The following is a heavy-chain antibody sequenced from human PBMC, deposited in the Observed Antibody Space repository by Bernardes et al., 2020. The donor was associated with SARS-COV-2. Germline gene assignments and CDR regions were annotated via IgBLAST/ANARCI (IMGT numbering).Heavy chain of an antibody. V-gene: IGHV1-58*02. CDR2: IVVGSGNT. Sequence: VKVSCKASGFTFTSSAMQWVRQARGQRLEWIGWIVVGSGNTNYAQKFQERVTITRDMSTSTAYMELSSLRSEDTAVYYCAADLGYCGGDCFDYWGQGTLVTVSS. D-gene: IGHD2-21*01. CDR3: AADLGYCGGDCFDY. J-gene: IGHJ4*02. CDR1: GFTFTSSA.